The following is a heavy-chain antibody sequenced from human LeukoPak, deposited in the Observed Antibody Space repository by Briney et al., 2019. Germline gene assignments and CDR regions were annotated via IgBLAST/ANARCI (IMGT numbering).Heavy chain of an antibody. CDR1: GGTFSSYA. Sequence: GASVKVSCKASGGTFSSYAISWVRQAPGQALEWMGRIIPIFGTANYAQKFQGRVTITTDESTSTAYMELSSLRSEDTAVYYCARGPRYDFWSGYYWGYFDYWGQGTLVTVSS. CDR3: ARGPRYDFWSGYYWGYFDY. V-gene: IGHV1-69*05. CDR2: IIPIFGTA. J-gene: IGHJ4*02. D-gene: IGHD3-3*01.